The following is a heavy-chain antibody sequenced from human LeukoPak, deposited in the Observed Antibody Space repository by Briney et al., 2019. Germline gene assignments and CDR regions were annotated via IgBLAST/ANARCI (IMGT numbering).Heavy chain of an antibody. J-gene: IGHJ5*02. CDR1: GFSFSSYA. CDR3: AKPAAGASNWFDP. D-gene: IGHD1-14*01. CDR2: ISSTSSYI. V-gene: IGHV3-21*01. Sequence: GGSLRLSCAASGFSFSSYAMTWVRQAPGKGLEWVSSISSTSSYIYYADSVKGRFTISRENAKNSLYLQINTLRAEDTAVYYCAKPAAGASNWFDPWGQGTLVTVSS.